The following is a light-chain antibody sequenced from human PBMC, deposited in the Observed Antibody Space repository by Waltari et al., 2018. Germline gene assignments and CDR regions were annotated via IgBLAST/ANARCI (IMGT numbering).Light chain of an antibody. J-gene: IGLJ3*02. V-gene: IGLV2-8*01. CDR3: TSYAGSDKLL. CDR1: SHDVGTYNF. Sequence: QSALTQPPSASGSPGQSVTISSTGSSHDVGTYNFFSWYQQHPGKAPKLMISEVTKRPSGVPDRCSGSKSGNTASLSVSGLQAEDEADYYCTSYAGSDKLLFGGGTKLTVL. CDR2: EVT.